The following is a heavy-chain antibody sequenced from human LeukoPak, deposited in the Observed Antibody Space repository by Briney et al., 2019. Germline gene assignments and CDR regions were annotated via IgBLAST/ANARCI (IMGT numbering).Heavy chain of an antibody. CDR3: AKMYGGTYIGS. CDR1: GFTFSNAW. V-gene: IGHV3-48*01. Sequence: GGSLRLSCAASGFTFSNAWMSWVRQAPGKGLEWVSYISSTGNPRHYAESVEGRFTISRGNAKNSLYLQMNSLRAEDTAVYYCAKMYGGTYIGSWGQGTLVTVSA. CDR2: ISSTGNPR. J-gene: IGHJ4*02. D-gene: IGHD1-26*01.